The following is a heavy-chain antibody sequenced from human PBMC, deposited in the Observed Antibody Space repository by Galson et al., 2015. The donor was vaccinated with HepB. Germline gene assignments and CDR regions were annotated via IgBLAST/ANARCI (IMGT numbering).Heavy chain of an antibody. CDR2: IWPGDSDT. CDR3: ARRPNIVAAGNWYLDL. Sequence: QSGAEVKKAGESLKISCKGSGYSFTSYWIGWVRQMPGKGLEWMGIIWPGDSDTRYSPSFQGQVTISADKSISTAYLQWSNLKASDTAVYYCARRPNIVAAGNWYLDLWGRGTLVTVSS. J-gene: IGHJ2*01. D-gene: IGHD6-13*01. V-gene: IGHV5-51*01. CDR1: GYSFTSYW.